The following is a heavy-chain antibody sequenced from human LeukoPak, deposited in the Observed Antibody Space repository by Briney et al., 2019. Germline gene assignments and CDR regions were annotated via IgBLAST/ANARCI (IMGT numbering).Heavy chain of an antibody. Sequence: GGSLRLSCAASGFTFSSYSMNRVRQAPGKGLEWVSYISSRSSTIYYADSVKGRFTISRDNAKNSLYLQMNSLRDEDTAVYYCGKRGYWFSGGYPLDYWGQGTLVTGPS. CDR2: ISSRSSTI. CDR3: GKRGYWFSGGYPLDY. D-gene: IGHD3-10*01. CDR1: GFTFSSYS. J-gene: IGHJ4*03. V-gene: IGHV3-48*02.